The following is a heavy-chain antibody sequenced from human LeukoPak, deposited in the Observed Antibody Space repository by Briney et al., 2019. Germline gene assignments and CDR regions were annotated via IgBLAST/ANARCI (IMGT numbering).Heavy chain of an antibody. D-gene: IGHD3-9*01. CDR3: ARTNDILTGYYAYYFDY. J-gene: IGHJ4*02. CDR1: GGSISSSSYY. V-gene: IGHV4-39*01. Sequence: PSETLSLTCTVSGGSISSSSYYWGWIRQPPGKGLEWIGSIYYSGSTYYNPSLKSRVTISVDTSKNQFSLKLSSVTAADTAVYYCARTNDILTGYYAYYFDYWGQGTLVTVSS. CDR2: IYYSGST.